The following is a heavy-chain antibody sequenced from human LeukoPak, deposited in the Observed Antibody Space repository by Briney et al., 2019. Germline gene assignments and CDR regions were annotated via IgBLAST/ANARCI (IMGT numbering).Heavy chain of an antibody. CDR3: ARHLSGWYSDS. Sequence: GESLQISCKGSGYNFSQYWIGWVRQMPGKGLEWMGVIYPGDSDSRYTKYSPSFQGQVTISADKSTSTAYLQWSSLKASDSGMYYCARHLSGWYSDSWGQGTLVTVSS. CDR1: GYNFSQYW. D-gene: IGHD6-19*01. CDR2: IYPGDSDSRYT. J-gene: IGHJ4*02. V-gene: IGHV5-51*01.